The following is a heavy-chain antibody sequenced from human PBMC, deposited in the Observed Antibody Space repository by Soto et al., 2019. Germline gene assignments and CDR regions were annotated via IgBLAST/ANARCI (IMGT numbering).Heavy chain of an antibody. CDR3: ARDGHGMDV. CDR1: GGSISSSSYY. CDR2: IFFTGSA. Sequence: PSETLSLTCTVSGGSISSSSYYWSWIRLPPGKTLEWIGNIFFTGSAHYNPSLNNRVTMSVDTSKDQFSLTLTSVTAADTAVYYCARDGHGMDVWGQGTTVTVSS. J-gene: IGHJ6*02. V-gene: IGHV4-61*01.